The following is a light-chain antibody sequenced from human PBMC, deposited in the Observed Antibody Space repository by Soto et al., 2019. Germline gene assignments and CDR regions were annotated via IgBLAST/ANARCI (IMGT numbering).Light chain of an antibody. J-gene: IGKJ3*01. CDR3: QQRRNWPPAFT. V-gene: IGKV3-11*01. CDR2: GAS. CDR1: KSVGGTF. Sequence: DIFLTHSPGTLSFSPGEGATLSCRTSKSVGGTFLAWYQQKGGQAPRLLIHGASNRATGIPDRFSGSGSGTDFTLTISSLEPEDFAVYYCQQRRNWPPAFTFGPGTKVDIK.